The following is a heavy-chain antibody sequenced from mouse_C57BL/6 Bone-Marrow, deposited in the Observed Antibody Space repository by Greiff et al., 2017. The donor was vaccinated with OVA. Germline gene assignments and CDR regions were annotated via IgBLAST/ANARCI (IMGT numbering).Heavy chain of an antibody. Sequence: QVQLQQSGAELVRPGASVTLSCKASGYTFTDYEMHWVKQTPVHGLEWIGAIDPETGGTAYNQKFKGKAILTADKSSSTAYMELRSLTSEDSAVYYCTRARDGYYLTYWGQGTLVTVSA. CDR3: TRARDGYYLTY. V-gene: IGHV1-15*01. D-gene: IGHD2-3*01. J-gene: IGHJ3*01. CDR2: IDPETGGT. CDR1: GYTFTDYE.